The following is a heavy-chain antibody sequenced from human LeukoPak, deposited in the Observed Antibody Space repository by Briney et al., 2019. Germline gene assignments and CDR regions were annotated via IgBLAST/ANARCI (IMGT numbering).Heavy chain of an antibody. Sequence: GGSLRLSCAASGFTFSNAWMSWVRQAPGKGLEWVGRIKSKSDGETTDYAAPVKGRFTISRDDSKNTLYLQMSSLKTDDTAVYYYATDRGRYDISTWRFNYWGQGALVTVSS. CDR3: ATDRGRYDISTWRFNY. CDR2: IKSKSDGETT. CDR1: GFTFSNAW. V-gene: IGHV3-15*01. D-gene: IGHD3-9*01. J-gene: IGHJ4*02.